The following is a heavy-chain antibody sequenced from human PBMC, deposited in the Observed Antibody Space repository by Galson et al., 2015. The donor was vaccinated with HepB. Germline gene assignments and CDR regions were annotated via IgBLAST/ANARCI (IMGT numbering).Heavy chain of an antibody. Sequence: SVKVSCKASGYTFTGYYMHWVRQAPGQGLEWMGRINPNKGATKSAQRFQGRLTMTRDTSIDSAYMELSSLKSDDTAVYYCATDPTETRSNYRRPRWDLHYWGQGTLVTVSS. J-gene: IGHJ4*02. CDR2: INPNKGAT. CDR3: ATDPTETRSNYRRPRWDLHY. V-gene: IGHV1-2*06. D-gene: IGHD4-11*01. CDR1: GYTFTGYY.